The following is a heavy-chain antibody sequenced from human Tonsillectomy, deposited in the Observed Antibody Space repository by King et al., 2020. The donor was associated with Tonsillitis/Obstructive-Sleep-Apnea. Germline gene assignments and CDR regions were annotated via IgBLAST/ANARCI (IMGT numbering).Heavy chain of an antibody. J-gene: IGHJ4*02. V-gene: IGHV4-34*01. CDR2: INHGGST. Sequence: VQLKQWGAGLLKPSETLSLTCAVYGGSFSAYYWSWIRQPPGKGLEWIGEINHGGSTKYNPSLKSRVIISLDSSKNQFSLKLSSVTAADTAVYYCARGDLLTGYYASTDFDYWGQGTLVTVSA. CDR1: GGSFSAYY. CDR3: ARGDLLTGYYASTDFDY. D-gene: IGHD3-9*01.